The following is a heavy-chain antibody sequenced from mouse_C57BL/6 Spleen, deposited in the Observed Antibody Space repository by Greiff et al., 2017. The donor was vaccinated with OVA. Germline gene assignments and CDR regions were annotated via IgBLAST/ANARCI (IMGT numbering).Heavy chain of an antibody. J-gene: IGHJ2*01. CDR2: IYPSDSET. V-gene: IGHV1-61*01. CDR1: GYTFTSYW. Sequence: VQLQQPGAELVRPGSSVKLSCKASGYTFTSYWMDWVKQRPGQGLEWIGNIYPSDSETHYNQKFKDKATLTVDKSSSTAYMQLSSLTSEDSAVYYCARRLYDYVEYWGQGTTLTVSS. CDR3: ARRLYDYVEY. D-gene: IGHD2-3*01.